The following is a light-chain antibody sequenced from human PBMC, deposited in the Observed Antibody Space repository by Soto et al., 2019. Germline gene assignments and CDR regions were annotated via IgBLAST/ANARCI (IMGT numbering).Light chain of an antibody. J-gene: IGKJ2*01. V-gene: IGKV1-5*01. CDR3: NAYDSYYLHT. CDR1: QSVSRR. CDR2: DAS. Sequence: ETQMTQSPPTLSASVGDRITITCRASQSVSRRLSWYQQKPGKDPKLLIYDASSLEGGVPSRFSGRGPGTAVTRTIHSLQLDACKTYVGNAYDSYYLHTSGQETQLEVK.